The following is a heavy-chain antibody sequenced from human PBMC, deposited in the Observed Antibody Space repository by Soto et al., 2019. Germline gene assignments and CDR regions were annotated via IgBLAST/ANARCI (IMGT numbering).Heavy chain of an antibody. D-gene: IGHD1-7*01. J-gene: IGHJ3*02. CDR1: GGTFSSYT. CDR3: AREPVSLTGTTRYGAFDI. V-gene: IGHV1-69*04. CDR2: IIPILGIA. Sequence: ASVKVSCKASGGTFSSYTISWVRQAPGQGLEWMGRIIPILGIANYAQKFQGRVTITADKSTSTAYMELSSLRSEDTAVYYCAREPVSLTGTTRYGAFDIWGQGTMVTVSS.